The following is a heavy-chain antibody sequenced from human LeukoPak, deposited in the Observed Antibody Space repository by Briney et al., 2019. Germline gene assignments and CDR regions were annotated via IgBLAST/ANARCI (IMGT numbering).Heavy chain of an antibody. CDR1: GFTFSSYV. V-gene: IGHV3-30*04. CDR2: ISYDGSNE. CDR3: ARSLPNYYDSSGSHAFDI. Sequence: GRSLRLSCAASGFTFSSYVMHWVRQAPGKGLEWVAIISYDGSNEYYADSVKGRFTISRDNAKNSLYLQMNSLRAEDTAVYYCARSLPNYYDSSGSHAFDIWGQGTMVTVSS. D-gene: IGHD3-22*01. J-gene: IGHJ3*02.